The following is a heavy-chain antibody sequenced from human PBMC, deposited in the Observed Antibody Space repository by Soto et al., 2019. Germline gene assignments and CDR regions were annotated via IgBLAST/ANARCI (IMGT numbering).Heavy chain of an antibody. Sequence: DVHLVESGGGLIQPGESLRLSCAAFGLTVSGKKYVAWVRQAPGKGLEWVSALYDVDGSFYADSVKGRLTTSSDSSKTTVYLQMNGLRPDDTAVYYCATWHEREHAYDVWGQGTTVTVSS. V-gene: IGHV3-53*01. CDR2: LYDVDGS. D-gene: IGHD1-1*01. J-gene: IGHJ3*01. CDR3: ATWHEREHAYDV. CDR1: GLTVSGKKY.